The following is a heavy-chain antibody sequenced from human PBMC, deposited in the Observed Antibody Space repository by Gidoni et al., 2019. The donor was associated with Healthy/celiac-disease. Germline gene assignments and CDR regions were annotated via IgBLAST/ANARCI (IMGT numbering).Heavy chain of an antibody. CDR2: IIPILGIA. CDR3: ARDSEGYYYGSGRLMDYYYYYGMDV. V-gene: IGHV1-69*09. D-gene: IGHD3-10*01. CDR1: GGTFSSYA. Sequence: QVQLVQSGAEVKKPWSSVNVSCKASGGTFSSYAISCVRQAPGQGLEWMGRIIPILGIANYAQKFQGRVTITADKSTSTAYMELSSLRSEDTAVYYCARDSEGYYYGSGRLMDYYYYYGMDVWGQGTTVTVSS. J-gene: IGHJ6*02.